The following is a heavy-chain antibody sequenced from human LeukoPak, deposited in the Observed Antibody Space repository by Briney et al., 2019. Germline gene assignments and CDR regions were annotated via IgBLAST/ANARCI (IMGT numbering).Heavy chain of an antibody. CDR2: IYPGYSDA. D-gene: IGHD6-13*01. Sequence: GESLKISCQVSGYKLTNNWIGWVRPVPGKGLEWMGLIYPGYSDAKYSPSFQGQVTLSVDASISTAYLQLSGLRASGTAIYYCVRFALTSSLDHWGQGTLVTVSS. J-gene: IGHJ5*02. CDR3: VRFALTSSLDH. CDR1: GYKLTNNW. V-gene: IGHV5-51*01.